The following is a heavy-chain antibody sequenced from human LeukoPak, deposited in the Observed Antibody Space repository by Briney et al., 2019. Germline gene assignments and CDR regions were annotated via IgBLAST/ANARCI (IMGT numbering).Heavy chain of an antibody. CDR3: ARTGKQTTVLNWFDP. V-gene: IGHV4-38-2*01. D-gene: IGHD4-11*01. CDR2: IYHSGST. CDR1: GYPISSGYH. Sequence: PSETLDLTCAVSGYPISSGYHWLCIRHPPGEALEWIGSIYHSGSTYYNPSLKSRVTISVDTSKNQFSLKLSSVTAADTAVYYCARTGKQTTVLNWFDPWGQGTLVTVSS. J-gene: IGHJ5*02.